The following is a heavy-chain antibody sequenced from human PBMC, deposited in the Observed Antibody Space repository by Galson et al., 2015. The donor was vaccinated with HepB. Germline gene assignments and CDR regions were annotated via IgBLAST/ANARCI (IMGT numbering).Heavy chain of an antibody. CDR1: GFTFDDYA. CDR3: AKDQDYGSGMDV. V-gene: IGHV3-23*01. J-gene: IGHJ6*02. CDR2: ISGSGGST. D-gene: IGHD3-10*01. Sequence: SLRLSCAASGFTFDDYAMHWVRQAPGKGQEWVSAISGSGGSTYYADSVKGRFTISRDNSKNTLYLQMNSLRAEDTAVYYCAKDQDYGSGMDVWGQGTTVTVSS.